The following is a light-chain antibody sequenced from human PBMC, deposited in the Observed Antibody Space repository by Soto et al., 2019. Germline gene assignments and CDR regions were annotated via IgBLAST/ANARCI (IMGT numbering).Light chain of an antibody. Sequence: DIPMTQSPSTLSASVGDRVIITCRASQSISNCLAWYQQKPGRAPKLLIYEASILEGGVPSRFSGSGFGTEFTLTISSLQPAYIATYYCQQCDSYWTFGQGTKVEI. CDR1: QSISNC. CDR2: EAS. J-gene: IGKJ1*01. V-gene: IGKV1-5*03. CDR3: QQCDSYWT.